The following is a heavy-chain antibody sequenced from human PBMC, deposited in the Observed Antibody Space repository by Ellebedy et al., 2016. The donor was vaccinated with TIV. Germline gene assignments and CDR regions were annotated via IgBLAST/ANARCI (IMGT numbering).Heavy chain of an antibody. CDR1: GFTFISYA. CDR2: ISGGGGST. D-gene: IGHD5-12*01. J-gene: IGHJ4*02. Sequence: PGGSLRLSCAASGFTFISYAMNWVRQAPGKGLEWVSTISGGGGSTYYADSVKGRFTISRDNSRNTLYLQMNSLRAEDTAVYYCAKAYGFRGYDYPDYWGQGTLVTVSS. CDR3: AKAYGFRGYDYPDY. V-gene: IGHV3-23*01.